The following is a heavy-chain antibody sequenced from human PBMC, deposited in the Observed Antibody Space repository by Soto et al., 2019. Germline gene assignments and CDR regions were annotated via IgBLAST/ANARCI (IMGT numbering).Heavy chain of an antibody. D-gene: IGHD2-15*01. CDR2: IYTSGST. V-gene: IGHV4-4*07. Sequence: PSQTLSLTCTVSGGSISRYYWRWIRQPAGKGLEWIGRIYTSGSTNYNPSLKSRVTMSVDTSENQFSLKLSSVTAADTAVYYCVAGGYYYYYGMDVWGQGTTVT. CDR3: VAGGYYYYYGMDV. CDR1: GGSISRYY. J-gene: IGHJ6*02.